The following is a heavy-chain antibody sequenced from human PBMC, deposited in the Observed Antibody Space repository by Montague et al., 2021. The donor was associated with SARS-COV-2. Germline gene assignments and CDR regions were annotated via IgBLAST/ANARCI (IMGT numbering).Heavy chain of an antibody. V-gene: IGHV4-59*01. D-gene: IGHD3-22*01. J-gene: IGHJ5*02. Sequence: SETLSLTCTVSGGSITNDYWTCIRQLPGKGLEWIVHIYYRGSTNFNTSFKGRGTITIDASKNQFSLKLNSVTAADTAVYFWAREMGDDRIGYHPRGWFDHWGQGTLVTVSS. CDR1: GGSITNDY. CDR3: AREMGDDRIGYHPRGWFDH. CDR2: IYYRGST.